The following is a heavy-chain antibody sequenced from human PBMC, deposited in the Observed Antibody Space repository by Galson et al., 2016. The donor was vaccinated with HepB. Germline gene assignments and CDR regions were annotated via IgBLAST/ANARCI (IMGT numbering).Heavy chain of an antibody. CDR2: IHYSGST. CDR1: GGSISSSAYY. V-gene: IGHV4-39*01. D-gene: IGHD3-10*02. Sequence: ETLSLTCTVSGGSISSSAYYWDWIRQPPGKGLQWIASIHYSGSTYYNPSLKSRDNISADPSKNQVSLRLRFVTAAYTAVYYCARRSGRYHYIRDFDPWGHGTLVTVSS. CDR3: ARRSGRYHYIRDFDP. J-gene: IGHJ5*02.